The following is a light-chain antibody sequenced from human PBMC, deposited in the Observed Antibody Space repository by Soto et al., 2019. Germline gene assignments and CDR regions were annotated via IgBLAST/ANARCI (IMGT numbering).Light chain of an antibody. J-gene: IGKJ4*01. CDR2: ATS. V-gene: IGKV3-20*01. CDR1: QIVSSTY. CDR3: QQYGSSPT. Sequence: IVSTQSPATLSLSPGERATLSCRATQIVSSTYLAWYQQKPGQAPMLLIYATSSRATGIPDRFSGSGSGTDFSLTISVLEPEDFAVYSCQQYGSSPTCGGGTKVDIK.